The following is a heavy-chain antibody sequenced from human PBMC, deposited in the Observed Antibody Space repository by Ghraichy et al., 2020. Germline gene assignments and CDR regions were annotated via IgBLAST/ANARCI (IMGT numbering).Heavy chain of an antibody. V-gene: IGHV3-73*01. CDR3: TGNRVGY. CDR1: GFVFSDSA. CDR2: IRGKDNNYAT. J-gene: IGHJ4*02. Sequence: GGSLRLSCAGSGFVFSDSAMHWVRQASGKGLEWVGHIRGKDNNYATAYAASVKGRFTISRDDSKNTAYLQMTSLKTEDAAVYYCTGNRVGYWGQGTLVTVSS. D-gene: IGHD2/OR15-2a*01.